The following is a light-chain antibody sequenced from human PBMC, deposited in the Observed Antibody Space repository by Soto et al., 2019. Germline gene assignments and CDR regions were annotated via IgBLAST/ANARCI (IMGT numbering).Light chain of an antibody. CDR2: RNN. CDR1: SSNIVAGYD. V-gene: IGLV1-40*01. CDR3: QSYDSSLSGYVV. J-gene: IGLJ2*01. Sequence: QSVLTQPPSVSGAPVQRVTISCTGSSSNIVAGYDVNWYQQLPGIAPKLLIYRNNNRPSGVPDRFSGSKSGNSASLAITGLQAEGEADYYCQSYDSSLSGYVVFGGRTKLTVL.